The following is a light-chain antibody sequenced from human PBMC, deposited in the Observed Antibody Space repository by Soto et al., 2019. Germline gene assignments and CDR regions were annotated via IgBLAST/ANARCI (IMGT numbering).Light chain of an antibody. J-gene: IGLJ1*01. V-gene: IGLV2-23*01. CDR1: SSVVGSYNL. Sequence: QSVLTQPASVSGSPGQSITISCTGTSSVVGSYNLVSWYQQHPGKAPKLMIYEGSKRPSGVSNRFSGSKSGNTASLTISGLQADDEADYYCCSYGGRSTYVFGTGTKVTVL. CDR2: EGS. CDR3: CSYGGRSTYV.